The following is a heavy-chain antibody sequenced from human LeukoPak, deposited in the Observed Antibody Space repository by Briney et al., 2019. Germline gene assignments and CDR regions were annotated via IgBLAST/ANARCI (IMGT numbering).Heavy chain of an antibody. CDR3: ARADDSSGPFHY. V-gene: IGHV4-59*08. CDR1: GGSITNYY. Sequence: SETLSLTCTVSGGSITNYYWSWIRQPPGKGLEWIGCIYHTGSTNYNPSLKSRVTISVDTSKNQFSLKLSSVTAADTAVYYCARADDSSGPFHYWGQGTLVTVSS. CDR2: IYHTGST. J-gene: IGHJ4*02. D-gene: IGHD3-22*01.